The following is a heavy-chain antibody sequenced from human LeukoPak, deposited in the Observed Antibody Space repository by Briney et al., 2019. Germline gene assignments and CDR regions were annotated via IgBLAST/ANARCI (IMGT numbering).Heavy chain of an antibody. D-gene: IGHD2-8*02. V-gene: IGHV3-13*01. CDR2: IGTAGDT. Sequence: GGSLRLSCAASGFTFSSYDMHWVRQATGKGLEWVSAIGTAGDTYYPGSVKGRFTISRDNAKNTLYLQMNNLRAEDTAVYYCAREGGVSDAFDVWGQGTMVTVSS. J-gene: IGHJ3*01. CDR3: AREGGVSDAFDV. CDR1: GFTFSSYD.